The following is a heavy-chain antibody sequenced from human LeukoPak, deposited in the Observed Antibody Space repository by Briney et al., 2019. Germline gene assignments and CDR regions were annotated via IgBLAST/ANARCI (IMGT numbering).Heavy chain of an antibody. Sequence: PGRSLRLSCAASGFTFSSYGMHWVRQAPGKGLEWVAVISYDGSNKYYADPVKGRFTISRDNSKNTLYLQMNSLRAEDTAVYYCAKDYDILTGPTGYWGQGTLVTVSS. V-gene: IGHV3-30*18. CDR2: ISYDGSNK. CDR3: AKDYDILTGPTGY. J-gene: IGHJ4*02. CDR1: GFTFSSYG. D-gene: IGHD3-9*01.